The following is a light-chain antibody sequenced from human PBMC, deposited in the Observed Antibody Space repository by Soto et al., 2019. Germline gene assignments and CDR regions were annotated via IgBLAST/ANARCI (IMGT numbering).Light chain of an antibody. Sequence: EIVLTQSPATLSLSPGERATLSCGASQSVSSSYLAWYQQKPGLAPRLLIYDASSRATGIPDRFSGSGSGTDFTLTISRLESEDFAVYYCQQYGSSLRRGFGQGTKVEIK. J-gene: IGKJ1*01. CDR2: DAS. V-gene: IGKV3D-20*01. CDR1: QSVSSSY. CDR3: QQYGSSLRRG.